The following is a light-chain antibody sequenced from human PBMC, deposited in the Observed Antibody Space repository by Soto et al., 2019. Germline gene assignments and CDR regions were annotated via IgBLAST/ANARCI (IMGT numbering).Light chain of an antibody. J-gene: IGLJ2*01. CDR2: DVT. CDR3: SSYRSSMVV. V-gene: IGLV2-14*03. Sequence: QSVLTQPASVSGSPGQSITISCTGTSNDVGGYNYVSWYQQHPGKAPKLMIYDVTNRPSGVSNRFSGSKSGNTASLTISGLLAEDEADYYCSSYRSSMVVFGGGTKLTVL. CDR1: SNDVGGYNY.